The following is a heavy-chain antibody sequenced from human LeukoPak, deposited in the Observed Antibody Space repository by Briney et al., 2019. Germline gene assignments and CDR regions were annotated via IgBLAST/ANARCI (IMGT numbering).Heavy chain of an antibody. CDR3: ARGQGPSYYMDV. CDR2: INHSGST. CDR1: GGYFSGYY. J-gene: IGHJ6*03. Sequence: SETLSLTCAVYGGYFSGYYWSWIRQPPGKGLEWIGEINHSGSTNYNPSLKSRVTISVDTSKNQFSLKLSSVTAADTAVYYCARGQGPSYYMDVWGKGTTVTVSS. V-gene: IGHV4-34*01.